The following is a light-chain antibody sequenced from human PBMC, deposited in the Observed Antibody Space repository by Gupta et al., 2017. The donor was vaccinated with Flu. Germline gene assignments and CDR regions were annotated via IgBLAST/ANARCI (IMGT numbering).Light chain of an antibody. CDR3: QVWDSSSDHVV. J-gene: IGLJ2*01. V-gene: IGLV3-21*02. CDR2: DDS. CDR1: NIGSKS. Sequence: SSVLTQPPSAPGAPGQTARIAGGEKNIGSKSVHWSQQKPGQAPVLFVCDDSDRPSGIPERFSGSNSGHTATLTISRVEAGDEADYYCQVWDSSSDHVVFGGGTKLTVL.